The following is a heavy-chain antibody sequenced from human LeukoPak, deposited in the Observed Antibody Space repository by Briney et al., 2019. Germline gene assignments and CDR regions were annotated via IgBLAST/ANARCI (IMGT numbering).Heavy chain of an antibody. CDR3: AGLSGFGAFRYYYMDV. D-gene: IGHD3-3*01. CDR2: IIPIFGTA. CDR1: GGTFSSYA. V-gene: IGHV1-69*05. Sequence: ASVKVSCKASGGTFSSYAISWVRQAPGQGLEWMGRIIPIFGTANYAQKFQGRVTITTDESTSTAYMELSSLRSEDTAVYYCAGLSGFGAFRYYYMDVWGKGTTVTVSS. J-gene: IGHJ6*03.